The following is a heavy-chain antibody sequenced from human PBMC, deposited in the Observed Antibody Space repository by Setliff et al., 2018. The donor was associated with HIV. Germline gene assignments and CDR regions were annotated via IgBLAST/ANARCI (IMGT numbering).Heavy chain of an antibody. CDR3: ARSSYCSGGSCSTFAY. V-gene: IGHV4-4*02. J-gene: IGHJ4*02. Sequence: LSLTCAVSGGSISSSDWWTWVRQPPGRGLEWIGDIHHSGRTNYNPSLKSRVTISVDQSENQFSLRLSSVTAADTAVYYCARSSYCSGGSCSTFAYWGQGTLVTVS. CDR2: IHHSGRT. D-gene: IGHD2-15*01. CDR1: GGSISSSDW.